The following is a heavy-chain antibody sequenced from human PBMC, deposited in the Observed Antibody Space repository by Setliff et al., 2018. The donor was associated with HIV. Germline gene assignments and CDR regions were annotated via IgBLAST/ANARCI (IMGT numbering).Heavy chain of an antibody. D-gene: IGHD3-3*01. CDR1: GFTFSDFW. CDR3: ARVLLITNAVYGVVSNRFDP. Sequence: PGGSLRLSCAASGFTFSDFWMYWVRQAPGKGLEWVASISPDGSRNHCVGSVKGRFTASRDNAKRSLYLQMSSLRAEDTAVYFCARVLLITNAVYGVVSNRFDPWGRGTLVTVSS. J-gene: IGHJ5*02. CDR2: ISPDGSRN. V-gene: IGHV3-7*03.